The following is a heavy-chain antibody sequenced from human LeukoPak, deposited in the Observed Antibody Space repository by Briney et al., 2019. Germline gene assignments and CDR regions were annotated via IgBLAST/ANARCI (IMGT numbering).Heavy chain of an antibody. CDR3: ARDLDGGNSFDY. V-gene: IGHV3-48*03. J-gene: IGHJ4*02. Sequence: PGGSLRLSCAASGFTFSNYEMNWVRQAPGKGLEWVSYISGSGRTIYYADSVKGRFTISRDNAKNSLYLQMNNLRAEDTAIYYCARDLDGGNSFDYWGQGTLVTVSS. CDR2: ISGSGRTI. CDR1: GFTFSNYE. D-gene: IGHD4-23*01.